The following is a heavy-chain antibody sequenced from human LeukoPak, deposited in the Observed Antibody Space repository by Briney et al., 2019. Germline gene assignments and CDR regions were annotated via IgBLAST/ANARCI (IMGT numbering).Heavy chain of an antibody. V-gene: IGHV4-4*07. J-gene: IGHJ6*02. CDR3: ARDTSGYSPYYYGVDI. Sequence: SETLSLTCNVSGASISSYYWSWIRRPAGQGLECIGRASSSGTTIYNPSLKSRVAMSVDTSKNQFSLELTSVTAADTAVYYCARDTSGYSPYYYGVDIWGQGTTVTVTS. CDR1: GASISSYY. CDR2: ASSSGTT. D-gene: IGHD5-12*01.